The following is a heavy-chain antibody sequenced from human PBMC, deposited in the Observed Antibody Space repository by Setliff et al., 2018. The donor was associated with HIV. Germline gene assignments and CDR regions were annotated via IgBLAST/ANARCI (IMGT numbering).Heavy chain of an antibody. J-gene: IGHJ6*02. CDR3: AREKGKVDSSMVLYYYYGMDV. CDR1: GDTFSSYA. CDR2: IIPIFDTT. D-gene: IGHD5-18*01. V-gene: IGHV1-69*13. Sequence: GASVKVSCKASGDTFSSYAISWVRQAPGQGPEWMGGIIPIFDTTNYAQSFQGRVTITADESTNTVYMELRSLRSEDTAVYYCAREKGKVDSSMVLYYYYGMDVWGQGTTVTVS.